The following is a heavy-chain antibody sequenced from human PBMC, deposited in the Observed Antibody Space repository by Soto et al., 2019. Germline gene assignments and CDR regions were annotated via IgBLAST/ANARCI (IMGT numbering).Heavy chain of an antibody. CDR3: AHSRNLITEDAQVGDFDC. D-gene: IGHD3-10*01. V-gene: IGHV2-5*02. CDR1: GFSLTTDGVG. Sequence: QITLKESGPTLGKPTQTLTLTCSFSGFSLTTDGVGVGWVRQPPGEALAWLALIYWDDDERYSPSLKTRLTLTKDPSKNQGVLIMTNMDPVDTATYYCAHSRNLITEDAQVGDFDCWGQGTLVTVSS. J-gene: IGHJ4*02. CDR2: IYWDDDE.